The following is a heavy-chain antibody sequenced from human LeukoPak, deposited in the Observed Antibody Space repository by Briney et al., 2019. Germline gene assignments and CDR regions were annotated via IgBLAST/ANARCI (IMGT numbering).Heavy chain of an antibody. D-gene: IGHD3-10*01. V-gene: IGHV3-23*01. CDR3: AIFYGSGTTLLDY. J-gene: IGHJ4*02. Sequence: GGSLRLSCAASGFTFSSYAMSWVRQAPGKGLEWVSAISGSGGSTYYADSVKGRFTISRDNSKNTLYLQMNSLRAEDTAVYYCAIFYGSGTTLLDYWGQGTLVTVSS. CDR1: GFTFSSYA. CDR2: ISGSGGST.